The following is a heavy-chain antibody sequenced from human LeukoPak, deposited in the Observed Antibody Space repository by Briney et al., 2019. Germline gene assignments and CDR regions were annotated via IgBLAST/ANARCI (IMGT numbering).Heavy chain of an antibody. CDR2: INPNSGGT. V-gene: IGHV1-2*04. D-gene: IGHD5-12*01. J-gene: IGHJ3*02. CDR3: ARLSGYDPDDAFDI. CDR1: EYTFTGYY. Sequence: ASVKVSCKASEYTFTGYYMHWVRQAPGQGLEWMGWINPNSGGTNYAQKFQGWVTMTRDTSISTAYMELSRLRSDDTAVYYCARLSGYDPDDAFDIWGQGTMVTVSS.